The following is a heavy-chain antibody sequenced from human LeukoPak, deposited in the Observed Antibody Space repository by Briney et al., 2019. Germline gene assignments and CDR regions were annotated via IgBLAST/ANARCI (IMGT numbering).Heavy chain of an antibody. CDR1: GYTFTSYD. CDR2: MNPNSGNT. D-gene: IGHD2-15*01. Sequence: ASVKVSCKASGYTFTSYDTNWVRQATGQGLEWMGWMNPNSGNTGYAQKFQGRVTMTRNTSISTAYMELSSLRSEDTAVYYCAREAVVPYYYYMDVWGKGTTVTVSS. V-gene: IGHV1-8*01. CDR3: AREAVVPYYYYMDV. J-gene: IGHJ6*03.